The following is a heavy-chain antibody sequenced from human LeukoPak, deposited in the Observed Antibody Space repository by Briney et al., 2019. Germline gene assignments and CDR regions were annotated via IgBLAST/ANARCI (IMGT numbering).Heavy chain of an antibody. CDR2: INREGNEK. Sequence: PGGSLRLSCATFGFALSDYWMTWVRQVPGKGLEWVANINREGNEKYYVDSVKGRFTISRDNAKNSVDLQMDSLRVEDTAVYYCERVGTWELQRVFDFWGQGTLVTVSS. V-gene: IGHV3-7*01. CDR3: ERVGTWELQRVFDF. D-gene: IGHD1-26*01. J-gene: IGHJ4*02. CDR1: GFALSDYW.